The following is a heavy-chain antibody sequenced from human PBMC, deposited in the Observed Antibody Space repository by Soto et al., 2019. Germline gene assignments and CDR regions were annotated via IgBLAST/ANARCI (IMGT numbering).Heavy chain of an antibody. Sequence: AGGSLRLSCAASGFTFSSYSMNWVRQAPGKGLEWVSSISSSSSYIYYADSVKGRFTISRDNAKNSLYLQMNSLRAEDTAVYYCARDQVAMDYYGMDVWGQGTTVTAP. V-gene: IGHV3-21*01. CDR2: ISSSSSYI. J-gene: IGHJ6*02. CDR1: GFTFSSYS. D-gene: IGHD5-18*01. CDR3: ARDQVAMDYYGMDV.